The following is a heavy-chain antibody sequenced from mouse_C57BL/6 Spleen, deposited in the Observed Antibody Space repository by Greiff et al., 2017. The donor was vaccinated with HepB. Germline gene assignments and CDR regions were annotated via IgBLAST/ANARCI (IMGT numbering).Heavy chain of an antibody. CDR2: IDPSDSYT. D-gene: IGHD1-1*01. Sequence: VQLQQPGAELVMPGASVKLSCKASGYTFTSYWMHWVKQRPGQGLEWIGEIDPSDSYTNYNQKFKGKSTLTVDKSSSTAYMQLSSLTSEDSAVYYCARSVGSFDDWGQGTTLTVSS. CDR3: ARSVGSFDD. CDR1: GYTFTSYW. V-gene: IGHV1-69*01. J-gene: IGHJ2*01.